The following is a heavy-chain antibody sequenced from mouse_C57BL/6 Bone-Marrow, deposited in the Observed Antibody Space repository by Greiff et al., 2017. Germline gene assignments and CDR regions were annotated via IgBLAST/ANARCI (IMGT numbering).Heavy chain of an antibody. D-gene: IGHD2-10*02. J-gene: IGHJ2*01. CDR1: GYTFTSYW. V-gene: IGHV1-59*01. CDR3: ARSYGNYTYFDY. CDR2: IDPSDSYT. Sequence: VQLKQPGAELVRPGTSVKLSCKASGYTFTSYWMHWVKQRPGQGLEWIGVIDPSDSYTNYNQKFKGKATLTVDTSSSTAYMQLSSLTSEDSAVYYCARSYGNYTYFDYWGQGTTLTVSS.